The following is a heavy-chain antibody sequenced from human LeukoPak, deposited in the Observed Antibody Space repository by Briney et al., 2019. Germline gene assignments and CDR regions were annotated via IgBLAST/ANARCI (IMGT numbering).Heavy chain of an antibody. Sequence: PSETLSLTCDVSGVSIKSNSWWSWVRQTPGKGLEWIGEIFHSGNTDYNPSLKSRVTISVDTSKNQFSLRLSSVTAADTTVYYCARQNFYRYCRSTSCYRPYYYYYMDVWGKGTTVTVSS. CDR1: GVSIKSNSW. V-gene: IGHV4-4*02. D-gene: IGHD2-2*01. CDR3: ARQNFYRYCRSTSCYRPYYYYYMDV. CDR2: IFHSGNT. J-gene: IGHJ6*03.